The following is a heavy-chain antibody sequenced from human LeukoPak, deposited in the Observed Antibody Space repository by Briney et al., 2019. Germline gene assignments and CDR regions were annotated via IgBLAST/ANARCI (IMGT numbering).Heavy chain of an antibody. D-gene: IGHD4-17*01. CDR1: GGSVSSTTYY. V-gene: IGHV4-39*01. J-gene: IGHJ4*02. CDR3: TRSHGVY. CDR2: VSYSGST. Sequence: KSSETLSLTCTVSGGSVSSTTYYWGWIRQPPGKGLEWIGIVSYSGSTYYSPSLESRVTISVDRSKNQFSLRLTSVTAAATAVYYCTRSHGVYWGQGTLVTVSS.